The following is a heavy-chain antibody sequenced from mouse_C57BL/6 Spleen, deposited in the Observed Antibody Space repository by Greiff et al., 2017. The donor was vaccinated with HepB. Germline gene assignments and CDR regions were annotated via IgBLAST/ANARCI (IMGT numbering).Heavy chain of an antibody. J-gene: IGHJ4*01. CDR2: IDPSDSYT. Sequence: QVQLQQSGAELVMPGASVKLSCKASGYTFTSYWMHWVKQRPGQGLEWIGEIDPSDSYTNYNQKFKGKSTLTVDKSSSTAYMQLSSLTSEDSAVYYCARGDGSSYPYYAMDYWGQGTSVTVSS. V-gene: IGHV1-69*01. CDR3: ARGDGSSYPYYAMDY. CDR1: GYTFTSYW. D-gene: IGHD1-1*01.